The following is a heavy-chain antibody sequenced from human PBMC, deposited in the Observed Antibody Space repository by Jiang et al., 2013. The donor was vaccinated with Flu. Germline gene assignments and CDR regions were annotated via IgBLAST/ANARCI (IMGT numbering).Heavy chain of an antibody. CDR3: AKIFPVFMVQGAPFDY. Sequence: ADSVKGRFTISRDNSKNTLYLQMNSLRAEDTAVYYCAKIFPVFMVQGAPFDYWGPGNPGHRLL. D-gene: IGHD3-10*01. J-gene: IGHJ4*02. V-gene: IGHV3-23*01.